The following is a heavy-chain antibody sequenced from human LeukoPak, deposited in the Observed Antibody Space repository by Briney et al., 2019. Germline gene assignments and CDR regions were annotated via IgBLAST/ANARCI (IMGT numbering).Heavy chain of an antibody. V-gene: IGHV4-59*01. CDR2: IYYSGST. J-gene: IGHJ4*02. CDR3: ASVRDYYDSGSYSHDY. D-gene: IGHD3-10*01. CDR1: GGSISSYY. Sequence: PSETLSLTCTVSGGSISSYYWSWIRQPPGKGLEWIGYIYYSGSTDYNPSLKSRVTISLDTSNNQFSLKLSSVTAADTAVYYCASVRDYYDSGSYSHDYWGQGTLVTVSS.